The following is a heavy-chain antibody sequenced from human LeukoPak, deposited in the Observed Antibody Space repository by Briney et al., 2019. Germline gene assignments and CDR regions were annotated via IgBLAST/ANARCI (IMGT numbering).Heavy chain of an antibody. Sequence: PGGSLRLSCVASGFSFSSHWMHWVRQAPGKGLVWVSRINSDETSAVYAAFVKGRFTMSRDNAKNTLYLQMTSLRAEDTAVYYCVRDIYIRRDSWYDVRSFDNWGQGTLVTVSS. D-gene: IGHD3-3*01. CDR1: GFSFSSHW. CDR2: INSDETSA. J-gene: IGHJ4*02. CDR3: VRDIYIRRDSWYDVRSFDN. V-gene: IGHV3-74*01.